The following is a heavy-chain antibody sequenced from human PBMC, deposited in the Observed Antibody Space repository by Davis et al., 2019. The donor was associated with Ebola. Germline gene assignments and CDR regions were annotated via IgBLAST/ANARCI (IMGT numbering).Heavy chain of an antibody. J-gene: IGHJ5*02. D-gene: IGHD4-17*01. Sequence: PSETLSLTCTVSGDSISSDYWTWIRQPPGKGLEWLGYIYYSGNTYYNPSLKSRVTISVGTSKNQFSLKLSSVTAADTAVYYCARDTGNWFDPWGQGTVVTVSS. CDR1: GDSISSDY. V-gene: IGHV4-59*01. CDR2: IYYSGNT. CDR3: ARDTGNWFDP.